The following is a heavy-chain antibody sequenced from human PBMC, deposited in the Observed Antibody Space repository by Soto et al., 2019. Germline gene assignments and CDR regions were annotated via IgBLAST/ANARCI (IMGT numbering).Heavy chain of an antibody. J-gene: IGHJ4*02. V-gene: IGHV3-74*01. CDR2: ISRDGSST. D-gene: IGHD2-15*01. Sequence: EVQLVESGGGLVQPGGSVRLSCAASGFIFSNYWMHWVRQAPGKELEWVSRISRDGSSTNYADSVKGRFTISRDNAKNTLYLQMNSLGAEDTAVYFCARLRCSGGDCYSTTDYWGQGTLVIVSS. CDR1: GFIFSNYW. CDR3: ARLRCSGGDCYSTTDY.